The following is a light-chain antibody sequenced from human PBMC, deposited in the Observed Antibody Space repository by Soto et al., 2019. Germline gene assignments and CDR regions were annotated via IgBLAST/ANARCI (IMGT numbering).Light chain of an antibody. Sequence: EVVLTQSPGTLSLSPGQSATLSCRGSQRLSASDIAWYQQKSGQAPRLLIHGESNRATGIPDRFSGSGSGTDLNLTITRLEPEDFAVYYCQKYGGSPRTFGQGTKVDIK. V-gene: IGKV3-20*01. CDR1: QRLSASD. J-gene: IGKJ1*01. CDR2: GES. CDR3: QKYGGSPRT.